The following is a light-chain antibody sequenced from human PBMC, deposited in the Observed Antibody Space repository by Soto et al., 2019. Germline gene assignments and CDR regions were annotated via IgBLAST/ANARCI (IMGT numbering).Light chain of an antibody. CDR1: SSDVGGYNY. Sequence: QSVLTQPASVSGSPGQSITVSCTGTSSDVGGYNYVSWYQQHPGKAPKLMIYDVSNRPSGVSSRFSGSKSGNTASLTISGLKAEDEADYYCSSYTSSGTVVFGGGTQLTVL. J-gene: IGLJ2*01. CDR2: DVS. CDR3: SSYTSSGTVV. V-gene: IGLV2-14*03.